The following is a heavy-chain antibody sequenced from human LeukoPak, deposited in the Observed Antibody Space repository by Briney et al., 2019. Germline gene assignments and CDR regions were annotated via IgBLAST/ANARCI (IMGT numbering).Heavy chain of an antibody. J-gene: IGHJ4*02. V-gene: IGHV3-23*01. CDR3: ARVPRGSYPFDY. CDR2: IGATGGNT. Sequence: GGSLRLSCAASGFTFSSFSSYAMTWVRQAPGKGLGWVSSIGATGGNTYYADSVKGRFTISRDNSKNTLYLQMNSLRAEDTAVYYCARVPRGSYPFDYWGQGTLGTVSS. CDR1: GFTFSSFSSYA. D-gene: IGHD1-26*01.